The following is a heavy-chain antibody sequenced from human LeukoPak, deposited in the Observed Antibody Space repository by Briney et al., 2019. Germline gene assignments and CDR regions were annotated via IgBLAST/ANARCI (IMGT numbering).Heavy chain of an antibody. Sequence: GGSLRLSCAASGFTFSSYSMNWVRQAPGKGLEWVSSISSSSSYIYYADSVKGRFTISRDNAKNSLYLQMNSLRAEDTAVYYCAREGITSYYCDSNWGQGTLVTVSS. CDR1: GFTFSSYS. V-gene: IGHV3-21*01. CDR2: ISSSSSYI. D-gene: IGHD3-22*01. CDR3: AREGITSYYCDSN. J-gene: IGHJ4*02.